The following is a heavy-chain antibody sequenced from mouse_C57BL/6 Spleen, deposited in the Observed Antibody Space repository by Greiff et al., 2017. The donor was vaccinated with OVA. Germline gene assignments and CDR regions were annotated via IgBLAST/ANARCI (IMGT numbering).Heavy chain of an antibody. J-gene: IGHJ1*03. CDR3: ANQQGYFDV. CDR2: INPSTGGT. V-gene: IGHV1-42*01. CDR1: GYSFTGYY. Sequence: EVQLQQSGPELVKPGASVKISCKASGYSFTGYYMNWVKQSPEKSLEWIGEINPSTGGTTYNQKFKAKATLTVDKSSSTAYMQLKSLTSEDSAVYYCANQQGYFDVWGTGTTVTVSS.